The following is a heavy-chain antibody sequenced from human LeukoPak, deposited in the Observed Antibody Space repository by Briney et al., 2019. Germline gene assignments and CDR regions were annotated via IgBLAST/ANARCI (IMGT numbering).Heavy chain of an antibody. CDR1: GYTFTGYY. CDR3: ARDRSSTISSYYYYYMDV. D-gene: IGHD2-2*01. V-gene: IGHV1-2*02. J-gene: IGHJ6*03. Sequence: GASVKASCKASGYTFTGYYMHWVRQAPGQGLEWMGWINPNSGGTNYAQKFQGRVTMTRDTSISTAYMELSRLRSDDTAVYYCARDRSSTISSYYYYYMDVWGKGTTVTVSS. CDR2: INPNSGGT.